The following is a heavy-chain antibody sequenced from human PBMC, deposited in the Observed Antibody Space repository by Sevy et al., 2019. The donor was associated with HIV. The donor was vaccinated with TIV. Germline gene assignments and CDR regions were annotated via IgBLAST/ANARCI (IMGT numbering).Heavy chain of an antibody. CDR2: ISAYKTQT. V-gene: IGHV1-18*01. CDR3: AREGSGAWYIVVVFDN. J-gene: IGHJ4*02. CDR1: GYDFSKHG. Sequence: ASVKVSCKASGYDFSKHGVTWVRQARGQGLEWMGWISAYKTQTNYAEKFQGRMTMTTDTATNTAYMELMSLTSDDTAVYYCAREGSGAWYIVVVFDNWGQGTMVTVSS. D-gene: IGHD6-19*01.